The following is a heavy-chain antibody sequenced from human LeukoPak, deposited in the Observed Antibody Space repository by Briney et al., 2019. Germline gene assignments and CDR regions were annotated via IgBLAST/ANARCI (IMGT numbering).Heavy chain of an antibody. J-gene: IGHJ3*02. CDR1: GFTFSSYS. Sequence: GGSLRLSCAASGFTFSSYSMNWVRQAPGKGLEWVSYISSNGSTIYYADSVKGRFTISRDNAKNSLYLQMNSLRDEDTAVYYCAKVGYCSSTSCYDAFDIWGQGTMVTVSS. D-gene: IGHD2-2*01. CDR3: AKVGYCSSTSCYDAFDI. CDR2: ISSNGSTI. V-gene: IGHV3-48*02.